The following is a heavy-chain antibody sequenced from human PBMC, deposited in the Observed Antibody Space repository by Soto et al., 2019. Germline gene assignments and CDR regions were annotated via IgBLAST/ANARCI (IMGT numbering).Heavy chain of an antibody. CDR2: INSDGSHT. J-gene: IGHJ5*01. Sequence: EVQLVESGGGLVQPGGSLRLSCAASGFTFFAYWIHWVRQVPGKGLVWVSRINSDGSHTSYADSWRGRFTISRDISKNTVYLQMNSLTAEATAVYYCAKECDYSDDAGKNCFDSWCQGSLVTVSS. D-gene: IGHD4-17*01. CDR3: AKECDYSDDAGKNCFDS. CDR1: GFTFFAYW. V-gene: IGHV3-74*01.